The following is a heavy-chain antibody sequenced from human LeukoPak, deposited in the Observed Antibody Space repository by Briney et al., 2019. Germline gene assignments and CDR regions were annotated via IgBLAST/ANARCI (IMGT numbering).Heavy chain of an antibody. CDR1: GGSISSSSYY. Sequence: SETLFLTCTVSGGSISSSSYYWGWIRQPPGKGLEWIGSIYYSGSTYYNPSLKSRVTISVDTSKNQFSLKLSSVTAADTAVYYCARHVSPRYSSSWYFDYWGQGTLVTVSS. CDR3: ARHVSPRYSSSWYFDY. D-gene: IGHD6-13*01. V-gene: IGHV4-39*01. CDR2: IYYSGST. J-gene: IGHJ4*02.